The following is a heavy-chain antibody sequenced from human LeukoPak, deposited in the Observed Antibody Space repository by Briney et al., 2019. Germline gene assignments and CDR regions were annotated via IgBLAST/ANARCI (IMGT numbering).Heavy chain of an antibody. D-gene: IGHD3-10*02. Sequence: GGSLRLSCAASGFIFGSYGMHWVRQAPGQGLEWATYIRFDAANQYYADSVKGRFVVSRDNAKNSLYLQMNSLRAEDTAVYYCAELGITMIGGVWGKGTTVTISS. CDR1: GFIFGSYG. J-gene: IGHJ6*04. CDR3: AELGITMIGGV. V-gene: IGHV3-30*02. CDR2: IRFDAANQ.